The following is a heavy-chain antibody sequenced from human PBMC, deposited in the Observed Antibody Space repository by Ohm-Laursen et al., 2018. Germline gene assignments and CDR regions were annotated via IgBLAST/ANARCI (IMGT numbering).Heavy chain of an antibody. Sequence: SETLSLTCTVSGVSVSGYSWNWIRQPAGKGLEWIGRINTSGTTNYSPSLKSRVTMSINMTKNHFSLKLNSVTAADTAVYYCARDLYNDYAWNYWGQGTLVTVSS. CDR2: INTSGTT. J-gene: IGHJ4*02. D-gene: IGHD4-17*01. V-gene: IGHV4-4*07. CDR1: GVSVSGYS. CDR3: ARDLYNDYAWNY.